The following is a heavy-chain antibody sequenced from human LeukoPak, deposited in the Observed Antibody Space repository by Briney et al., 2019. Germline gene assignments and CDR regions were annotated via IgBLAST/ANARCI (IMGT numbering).Heavy chain of an antibody. CDR2: ISSSGSTK. CDR1: GFTFRSYE. V-gene: IGHV3-48*03. Sequence: SGGSLRLSCAASGFTFRSYEMNWIRQATGKGLEGVSYISSSGSTKYYADSVSGRYTISRNNAMDTLFLHMDSLRAADTAVYYCSRSHNSNYLGMDVWGQGTAVTVSS. D-gene: IGHD1-1*01. CDR3: SRSHNSNYLGMDV. J-gene: IGHJ6*02.